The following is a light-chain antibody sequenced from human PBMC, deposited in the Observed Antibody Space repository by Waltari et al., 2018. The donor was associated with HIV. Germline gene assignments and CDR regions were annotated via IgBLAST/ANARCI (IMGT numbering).Light chain of an antibody. CDR1: SSNIESNY. J-gene: IGLJ3*02. CDR2: RNT. Sequence: QSVLTQSPSTSGTPGQRVTISCSGSSSNIESNYVSWFQQVPGTAPKLLIFRNTQRPSVGSGRFSGSVSGTSAFLAISGLRSEDEADYYCAVWDDSLSAQLFGGGTKLTVL. CDR3: AVWDDSLSAQL. V-gene: IGLV1-47*01.